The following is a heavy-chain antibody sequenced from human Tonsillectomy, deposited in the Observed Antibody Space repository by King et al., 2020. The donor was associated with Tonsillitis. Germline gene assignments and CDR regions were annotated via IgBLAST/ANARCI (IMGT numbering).Heavy chain of an antibody. CDR3: ASGKAPVGRETYTPNHDY. J-gene: IGHJ4*02. CDR1: GFIFSNYW. CDR2: IKEDGSDK. Sequence: EVQLVESGGGLVQPGGSLRLSCTASGFIFSNYWMSWVRQAPGKGLEWVANIKEDGSDKHDVDSVKGRFTIYRDNAKSSLYLQMDSLRAEDTAVYYCASGKAPVGRETYTPNHDYWGRGTLVTVSS. V-gene: IGHV3-7*03. D-gene: IGHD1-26*01.